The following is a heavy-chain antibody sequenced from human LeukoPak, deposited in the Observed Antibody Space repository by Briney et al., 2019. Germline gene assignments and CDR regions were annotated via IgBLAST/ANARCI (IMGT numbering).Heavy chain of an antibody. V-gene: IGHV1-46*01. CDR2: INTRGGST. CDR1: GFTPTSYY. D-gene: IGHD4-17*01. Sequence: SVNASRTPSGFTPTSYYIDWVRHAPGQGLESMTIINTRGGSTTYAQKTQGSVTMTRDTSTRTVYMELSSLRSEYTAGYYCARDIYGDYAPGVYWGQGTLVTVSS. J-gene: IGHJ4*02. CDR3: ARDIYGDYAPGVY.